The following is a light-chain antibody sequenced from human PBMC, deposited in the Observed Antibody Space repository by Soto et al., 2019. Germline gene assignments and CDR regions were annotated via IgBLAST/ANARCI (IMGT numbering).Light chain of an antibody. CDR1: SGHSSYA. CDR2: LNSDGSH. CDR3: QTWDTGIRVV. J-gene: IGLJ2*01. V-gene: IGLV4-69*01. Sequence: QLLLTQSPSASATLGASVKLTCTLSSGHSSYAIAWHQQQPEKGPRYLMKLNSDGSHSKGDGIPDRFSGSSSGAERYLTISSLQSEYEADYYCQTWDTGIRVVFGGGTKLTVI.